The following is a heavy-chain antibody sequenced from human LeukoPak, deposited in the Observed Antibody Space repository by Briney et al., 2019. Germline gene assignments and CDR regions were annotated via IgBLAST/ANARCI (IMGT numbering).Heavy chain of an antibody. Sequence: ASVKVSCKASGGTFSSYAISWVRQAPGQGLEWMGGIIPIFGTANYAQKFQGRVTITADESTSTAYMELSSLRSEDTAVYYCARADKDFDWLLTPHPFDYWGQGTLVTVSS. V-gene: IGHV1-69*13. D-gene: IGHD3-9*01. CDR1: GGTFSSYA. CDR2: IIPIFGTA. J-gene: IGHJ4*02. CDR3: ARADKDFDWLLTPHPFDY.